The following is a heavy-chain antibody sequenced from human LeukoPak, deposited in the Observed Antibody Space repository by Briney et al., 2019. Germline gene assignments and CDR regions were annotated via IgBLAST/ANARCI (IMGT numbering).Heavy chain of an antibody. V-gene: IGHV4-34*01. CDR3: ARGQDSRKTGY. CDR2: LHPSGST. J-gene: IGHJ4*02. Sequence: WIGELHPSGSTEYSPSLNRRVTISVDTSQNQFSLTLTSVTAADTAIYYCARGQDSRKTGYWGQGTLVAVSS. D-gene: IGHD2-15*01.